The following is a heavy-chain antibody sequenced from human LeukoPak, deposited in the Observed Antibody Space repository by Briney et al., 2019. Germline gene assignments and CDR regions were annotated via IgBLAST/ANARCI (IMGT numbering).Heavy chain of an antibody. Sequence: LPGGSLRLSCAASGFTFSSYAMHWVRQAPGKGLEYVSAISSNGGSTYYANSVKGRFTISRDNSKNTLYLQMGSLRAEDMAVYCCARSHIVVVVAAAFDPWGQGTLVTVSS. D-gene: IGHD2-15*01. J-gene: IGHJ5*02. CDR2: ISSNGGST. CDR1: GFTFSSYA. CDR3: ARSHIVVVVAAAFDP. V-gene: IGHV3-64*01.